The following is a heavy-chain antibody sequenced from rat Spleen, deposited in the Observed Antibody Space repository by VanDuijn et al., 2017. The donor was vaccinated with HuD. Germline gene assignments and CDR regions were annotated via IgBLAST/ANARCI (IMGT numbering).Heavy chain of an antibody. D-gene: IGHD1-6*01. V-gene: IGHV5-27*01. Sequence: EVQLVESVGGLVQPGRSLKLSCAASGFTFSNYGMAWVRQAPTKGLEWVASITNSGGSTYYRYSVKGRFTSSRDNTKSTLYLHRDSLRSEDTAPYYCTTLSILRTPVGYWRQGGRVTVSS. CDR2: ITNSGGST. J-gene: IGHJ2*01. CDR3: TTLSILRTPVGY. CDR1: GFTFSNYG.